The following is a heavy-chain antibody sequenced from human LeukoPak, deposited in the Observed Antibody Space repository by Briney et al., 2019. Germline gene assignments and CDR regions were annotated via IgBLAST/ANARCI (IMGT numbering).Heavy chain of an antibody. V-gene: IGHV3-23*01. D-gene: IGHD3-10*01. CDR2: ISGSGGST. J-gene: IGHJ4*02. CDR3: AKGDYYDFDY. Sequence: HPGGSLRLSCAASGFTFSSYAMSWVRQAPGKGLEWVSGISGSGGSTYYADSVKGRFTVSRDNSKSTLYLQMNSLRAEDTAVYYCAKGDYYDFDYWGQGTLVTVSS. CDR1: GFTFSSYA.